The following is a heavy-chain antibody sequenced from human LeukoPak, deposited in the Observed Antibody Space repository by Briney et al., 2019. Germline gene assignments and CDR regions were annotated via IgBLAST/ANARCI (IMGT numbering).Heavy chain of an antibody. J-gene: IGHJ4*02. CDR1: GYSFTDYA. CDR2: INAANGST. V-gene: IGHV1-3*01. D-gene: IGHD3-22*01. Sequence: ASVKVSCKASGYSFTDYAMHWVRHAPGQRLEWMGWINAANGSTNYSQKFQGRVTITRDTSASRAYMELSSLRSEDTAVYYCAGTYYYDSSGYYPAFGYWGQGTLVTVSS. CDR3: AGTYYYDSSGYYPAFGY.